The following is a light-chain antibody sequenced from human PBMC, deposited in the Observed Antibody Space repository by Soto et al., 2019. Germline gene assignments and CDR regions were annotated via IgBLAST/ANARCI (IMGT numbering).Light chain of an antibody. CDR2: WAS. CDR3: QQYYSTPPYT. CDR1: QSVLYSSNNKNY. Sequence: DIVMTQSPDSLAVSLGERATINCKSSQSVLYSSNNKNYLAWYQQKPGQPPKLLIYWASTRESGVPDRFSGRGSGEEFTLPLSRLQAEDVAVYYCQQYYSTPPYTFGQGTKLEIK. V-gene: IGKV4-1*01. J-gene: IGKJ2*01.